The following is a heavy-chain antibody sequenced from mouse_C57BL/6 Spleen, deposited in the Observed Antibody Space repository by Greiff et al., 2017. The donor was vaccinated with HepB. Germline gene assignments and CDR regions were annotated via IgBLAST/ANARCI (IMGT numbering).Heavy chain of an antibody. V-gene: IGHV1-81*01. CDR1: GYTFTSYG. Sequence: VQLQQSGAELARPGASVKLSCKASGYTFTSYGISWVKQRTGQGLEWIGEIYPRSGNTYYNEKFKGKATLTADKSSSTAYMELRSLTSEDSAVYFCARTIYYDYEDYWGQGTLVTVSA. J-gene: IGHJ3*01. D-gene: IGHD2-4*01. CDR3: ARTIYYDYEDY. CDR2: IYPRSGNT.